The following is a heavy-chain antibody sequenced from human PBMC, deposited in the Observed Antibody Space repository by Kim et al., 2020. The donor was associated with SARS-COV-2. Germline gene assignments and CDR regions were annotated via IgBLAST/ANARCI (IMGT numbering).Heavy chain of an antibody. J-gene: IGHJ1*01. CDR1: GGSISSYY. Sequence: SETLSLTCTVSGGSISSYYWSWIRQPPGKGLEWIGYIYYSGSTNYNPSLKSRVTISVDTSKNQFSLKLSSVTAADTAVYYCARASYYYDSSGYFFQHWG. V-gene: IGHV4-59*01. CDR3: ARASYYYDSSGYFFQH. CDR2: IYYSGST. D-gene: IGHD3-22*01.